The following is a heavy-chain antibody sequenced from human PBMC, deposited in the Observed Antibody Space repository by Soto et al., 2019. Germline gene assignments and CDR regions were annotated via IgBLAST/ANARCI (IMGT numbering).Heavy chain of an antibody. V-gene: IGHV3-30*18. CDR1: GFTFSSYG. J-gene: IGHJ6*02. D-gene: IGHD6-6*01. Sequence: PGGSLRLSCAASGFTFSSYGMHWVRQAPGKGLEWVAFISHDGSNKYYADSMKGRISMSRDNSKSTVYLQINSLTAEDTAVYYCAKDLHTSSSEWRYYFGMDVWGQGTTVTVSS. CDR2: ISHDGSNK. CDR3: AKDLHTSSSEWRYYFGMDV.